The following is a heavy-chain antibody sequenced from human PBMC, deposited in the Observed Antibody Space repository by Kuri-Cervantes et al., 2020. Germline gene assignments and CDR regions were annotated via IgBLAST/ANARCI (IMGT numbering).Heavy chain of an antibody. J-gene: IGHJ2*01. CDR1: GFTFSSYA. Sequence: GESLKISCAASGFTFSSYAMSWVRQAPGKGLEWVSAISGSGGSTYYADSVKGRFTISRDNSKNTLYLQMNSLRAEDTAVYYCARSVSSGWSLGGWYFDLWGRGTLVTVSS. CDR2: ISGSGGST. D-gene: IGHD6-19*01. V-gene: IGHV3-23*01. CDR3: ARSVSSGWSLGGWYFDL.